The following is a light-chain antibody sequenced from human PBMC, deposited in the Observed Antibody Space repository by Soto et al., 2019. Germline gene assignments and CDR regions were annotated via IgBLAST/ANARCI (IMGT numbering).Light chain of an antibody. V-gene: IGLV2-11*01. Sequence: QSALTQPRSVSGSPGQSVTISCTGTTGDVGAYNFVSWYQLHPGKAPKLIIYDGSKRPSGVPDRFSASKSGNTASLTISGLQAEDEADYYRCSYAGSFTWVFGGGSKLTV. J-gene: IGLJ3*02. CDR1: TGDVGAYNF. CDR2: DGS. CDR3: CSYAGSFTWV.